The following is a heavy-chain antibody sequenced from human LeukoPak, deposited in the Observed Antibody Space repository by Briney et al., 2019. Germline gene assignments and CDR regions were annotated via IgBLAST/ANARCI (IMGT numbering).Heavy chain of an antibody. CDR1: GYTFTNFG. V-gene: IGHV1-18*01. CDR2: ISVYNGNT. Sequence: ASVKVSCKASGYTFTNFGISWVRQAPGQGLEWMGWISVYNGNTNFAQKLQGRVTMTRDMSTSTDYMELSSLRSEDTAIYYCARDNSVGDNAWWFDPWGQGTLVTVSS. D-gene: IGHD1-26*01. CDR3: ARDNSVGDNAWWFDP. J-gene: IGHJ5*02.